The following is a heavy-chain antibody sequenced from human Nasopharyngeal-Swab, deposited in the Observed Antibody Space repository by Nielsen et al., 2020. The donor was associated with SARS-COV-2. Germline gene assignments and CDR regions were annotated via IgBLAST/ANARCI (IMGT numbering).Heavy chain of an antibody. D-gene: IGHD3-3*01. Sequence: ETLSLTCAASGFTFRFYTMHWVRQAPGKGLEWVSSVSTGGDYIHYADLVQGRFAISRDNAKDSLYLQMNSLRAEDTAIYYCARDRSGFGFDFWGQGALVTVSP. CDR3: ARDRSGFGFDF. CDR1: GFTFRFYT. CDR2: VSTGGDYI. V-gene: IGHV3-21*01. J-gene: IGHJ4*02.